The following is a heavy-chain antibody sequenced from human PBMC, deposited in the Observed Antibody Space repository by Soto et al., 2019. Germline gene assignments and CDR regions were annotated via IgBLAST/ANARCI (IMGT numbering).Heavy chain of an antibody. J-gene: IGHJ6*02. D-gene: IGHD2-2*01. CDR1: GGTFGSYA. Sequence: QVQLVQSGAEVKKPGSSVKVSCKASGGTFGSYAISWVRQAPGQGLEWMGGIIPIPGTANYAQKFQDRVTIAADESTSQAYIELSSLRSEDTAVYYCARSQGSSTSLEIYYYYYYGMDVWGQGTTVTVSS. CDR2: IIPIPGTA. CDR3: ARSQGSSTSLEIYYYYYYGMDV. V-gene: IGHV1-69*01.